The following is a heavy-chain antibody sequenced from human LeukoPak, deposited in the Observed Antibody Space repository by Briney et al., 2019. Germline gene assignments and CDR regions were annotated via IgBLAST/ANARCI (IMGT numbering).Heavy chain of an antibody. V-gene: IGHV3-48*03. CDR1: GFTFSSYE. D-gene: IGHD5-18*01. Sequence: PGGSPRLSCAASGFTFSSYEMNWARQAPGKGLEWVSYISSSGSTIYYADSVKGRFTISRDNAKNSLYLQMNSLRAEDTAVYYCARGGRYSYGLVTLDYWGQGTLVTVSS. CDR2: ISSSGSTI. J-gene: IGHJ4*02. CDR3: ARGGRYSYGLVTLDY.